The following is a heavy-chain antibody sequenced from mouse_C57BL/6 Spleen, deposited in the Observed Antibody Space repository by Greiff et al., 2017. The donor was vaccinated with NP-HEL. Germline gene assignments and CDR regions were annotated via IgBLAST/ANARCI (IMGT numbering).Heavy chain of an antibody. Sequence: QVQLQQSGAELVKPGASVKMSCKASGYTFTSYWITWVKQRPGQGLEWIGDIYPGSGSTNYNEKFKSKATLTVDTSSSTAYMQLSSLTSEDSAVYYCARDGDYDGYFDYWGQGTTLTVSS. V-gene: IGHV1-55*01. D-gene: IGHD2-4*01. CDR1: GYTFTSYW. CDR2: IYPGSGST. CDR3: ARDGDYDGYFDY. J-gene: IGHJ2*01.